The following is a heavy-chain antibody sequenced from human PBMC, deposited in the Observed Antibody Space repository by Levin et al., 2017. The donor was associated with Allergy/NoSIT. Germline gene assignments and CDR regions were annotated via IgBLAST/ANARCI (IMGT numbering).Heavy chain of an antibody. V-gene: IGHV4-59*01. J-gene: IGHJ4*02. CDR3: ARAGYGDYFDY. D-gene: IGHD4-17*01. CDR2: IYYSGST. Sequence: GSLRLSCTVSGGSISSSYWSWIRQPPGKGLEWIGYIYYSGSTNYNPSLKSRVTISVDTSKNQFSLKLTSVTAADTAMYYCARAGYGDYFDYWGQGTLVTVSS. CDR1: GGSISSSY.